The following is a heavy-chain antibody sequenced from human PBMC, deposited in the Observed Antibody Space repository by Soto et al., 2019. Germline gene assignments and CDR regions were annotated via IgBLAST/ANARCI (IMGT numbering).Heavy chain of an antibody. V-gene: IGHV5-51*03. CDR2: IYPGDADT. CDR1: GYSFTNYW. D-gene: IGHD5-12*01. Sequence: EVQLVPSGAEVKKPGASLRISCKGSGYSFTNYWIGWVRQMPGHGLEWMGLIYPGDADTRYSPSFQGQVTISADNSISPAYLQSNNVTASDTAISSCVRPTSDGYGPEAFYFDSLGQGTLVTFSS. CDR3: VRPTSDGYGPEAFYFDS. J-gene: IGHJ4*02.